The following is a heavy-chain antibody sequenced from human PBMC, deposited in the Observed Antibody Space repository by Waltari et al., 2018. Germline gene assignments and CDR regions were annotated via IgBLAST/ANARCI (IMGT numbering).Heavy chain of an antibody. V-gene: IGHV3-7*01. Sequence: EVQLVESGGGLVQPGGSLRLSCAAPGPTFSSSWLRWCRPAPGKGLEWVANINQHGSETYYVDSVEGRFTISRDNAKNSLYLQMNSLRVEDTAVYYCARDSSLRYYFDYWGQGTLVTVSS. CDR1: GPTFSSSW. CDR2: INQHGSET. CDR3: ARDSSLRYYFDY. J-gene: IGHJ4*02.